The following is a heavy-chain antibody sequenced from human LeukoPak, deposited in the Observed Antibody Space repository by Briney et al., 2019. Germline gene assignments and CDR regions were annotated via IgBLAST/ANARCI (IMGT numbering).Heavy chain of an antibody. V-gene: IGHV1-2*02. CDR3: ARANFLYCSSSTCLFDY. D-gene: IGHD2-2*01. J-gene: IGHJ4*02. Sequence: ASVRVSCKASGYTFTDYYMHWVRQAPGQGSEWMGWINPNDGDTNYAQKFQGRVTMTRDTSISTAHMEVSRLRSDDTAVYYCARANFLYCSSSTCLFDYWGQGTLVTVSS. CDR1: GYTFTDYY. CDR2: INPNDGDT.